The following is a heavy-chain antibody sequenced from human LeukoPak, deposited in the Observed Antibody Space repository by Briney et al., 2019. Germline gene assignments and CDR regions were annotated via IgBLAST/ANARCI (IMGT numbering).Heavy chain of an antibody. Sequence: GASVKVSCKASGGTFSSYAISWVRQAPGQGLEWMGRIIPILGIANYAQKFQGRVTITADKSTSTAYMELSSLRSEDTAVYYCARESGREDQVLRFLEWLPDNWFDPWGQGTLVTVSS. CDR3: ARESGREDQVLRFLEWLPDNWFDP. CDR1: GGTFSSYA. V-gene: IGHV1-69*04. J-gene: IGHJ5*02. CDR2: IIPILGIA. D-gene: IGHD3-3*01.